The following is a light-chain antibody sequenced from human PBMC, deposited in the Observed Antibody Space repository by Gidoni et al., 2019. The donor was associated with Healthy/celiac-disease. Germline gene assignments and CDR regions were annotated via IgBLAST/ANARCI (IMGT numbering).Light chain of an antibody. V-gene: IGKV1-39*01. CDR1: QSISRY. Sequence: DIQMTQSPSSLSASVGDRVTITCRASQSISRYLHWYQQKPGEAPKLLIYAAASLQSGVPSRFSGSGSGTDFTLTISSLQPEDFATYFCQQSYSTPQTFXQXTKLEIK. J-gene: IGKJ2*01. CDR3: QQSYSTPQT. CDR2: AAA.